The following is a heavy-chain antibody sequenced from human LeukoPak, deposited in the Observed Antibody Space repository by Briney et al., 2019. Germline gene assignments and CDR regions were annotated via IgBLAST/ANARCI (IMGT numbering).Heavy chain of an antibody. CDR3: ARASQELPGSF. Sequence: ASAKVSCKASGYSFTHDGFTWVRQAPGQGREGVGWIGTYTGHTNFAQQFQGRVTLTTDTSTSTAYMELRNLRSDETGVYYCARASQELPGSFWGQGTLLTVSS. CDR1: GYSFTHDG. D-gene: IGHD1-26*01. J-gene: IGHJ4*02. CDR2: IGTYTGHT. V-gene: IGHV1-18*04.